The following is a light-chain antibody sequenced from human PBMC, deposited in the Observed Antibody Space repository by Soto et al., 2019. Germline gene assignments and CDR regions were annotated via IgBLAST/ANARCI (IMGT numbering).Light chain of an antibody. J-gene: IGKJ2*01. V-gene: IGKV3-15*01. CDR2: GAS. Sequence: EIVMTQSPVTLSVSPGERATLSCRASQSISNDLARYQQKPGQPPRLLIYGASTRATGIPARFSGSGSGTEFTLTISSLQSEDFAVYYCQQYNNWPPRTFGQGTKLEIK. CDR3: QQYNNWPPRT. CDR1: QSISND.